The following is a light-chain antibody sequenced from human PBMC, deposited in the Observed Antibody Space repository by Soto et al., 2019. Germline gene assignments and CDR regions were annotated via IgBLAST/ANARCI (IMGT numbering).Light chain of an antibody. J-gene: IGKJ3*01. Sequence: EIVLQQAPATLSLSPGERATLSCRASQSVGSYLAWYQQKPGQAPRLLIYDASKRATGIPARFSGSGSGTDFPLTISSLEPEDFALYDCQQLSHWPFTFGPGTKVDIK. V-gene: IGKV3-11*01. CDR1: QSVGSY. CDR2: DAS. CDR3: QQLSHWPFT.